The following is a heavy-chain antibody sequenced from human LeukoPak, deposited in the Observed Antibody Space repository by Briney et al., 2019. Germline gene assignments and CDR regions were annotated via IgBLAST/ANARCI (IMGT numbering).Heavy chain of an antibody. D-gene: IGHD3-10*01. CDR2: IKQDGSEK. Sequence: GGSLRLSCAASGFTFSSYWMSWVRQAPGKGLEWVANIKQDGSEKYYVDSVKGRFTISRDNAKNSLYLQMNSLRAEDTAVYYCARDWMVRGVILDYRGQGTLVTVSS. CDR3: ARDWMVRGVILDY. J-gene: IGHJ4*02. V-gene: IGHV3-7*01. CDR1: GFTFSSYW.